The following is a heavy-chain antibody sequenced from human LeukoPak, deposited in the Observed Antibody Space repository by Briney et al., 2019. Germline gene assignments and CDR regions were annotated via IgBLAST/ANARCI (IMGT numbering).Heavy chain of an antibody. D-gene: IGHD3-22*01. CDR1: GYSFTSYW. J-gene: IGHJ4*02. CDR2: IYPGDSDT. CDR3: ARLLPAYYYDSSGAADY. Sequence: GESLKISCKGSGYSFTSYWIGWVRQMPGKGLEWMGIIYPGDSDTRYSPSFQGQVTISADKSISTAYLQWSSLKASDTAMYYCARLLPAYYYDSSGAADYWGQGTLVTVSS. V-gene: IGHV5-51*01.